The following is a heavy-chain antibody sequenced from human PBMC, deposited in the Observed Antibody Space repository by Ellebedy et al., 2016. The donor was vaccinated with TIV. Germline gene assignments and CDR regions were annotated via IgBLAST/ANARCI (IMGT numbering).Heavy chain of an antibody. CDR3: ATDEGIY. D-gene: IGHD3-10*01. V-gene: IGHV3-7*03. J-gene: IGHJ4*02. CDR1: GFTFSDYW. CDR2: IKPGGNEK. Sequence: PGGPLRLSCAASGFTFSDYWMNWVRQAPGKGLEWVANIKPGGNEKFYVGSVVGRFTISRDNANNSLYLQMDSLRAEDTAVYYCATDEGIYWGQGTLVTVSS.